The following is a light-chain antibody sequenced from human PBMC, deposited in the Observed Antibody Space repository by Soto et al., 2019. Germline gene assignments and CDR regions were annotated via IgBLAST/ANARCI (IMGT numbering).Light chain of an antibody. CDR2: GAS. J-gene: IGKJ5*01. Sequence: DIHMTQSPSALSASIGDTVTITCRASQTIATYLNWFQQKPGKAPKLLIYGASTLQSGVPSRFSGSGSGTDFSLTITRLQPEDFATYFCQETYSTPITFGQGTQLDFK. CDR1: QTIATY. CDR3: QETYSTPIT. V-gene: IGKV1-39*01.